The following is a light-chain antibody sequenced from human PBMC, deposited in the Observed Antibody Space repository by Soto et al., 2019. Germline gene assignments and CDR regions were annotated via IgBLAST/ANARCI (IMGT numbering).Light chain of an antibody. V-gene: IGKV1-39*01. J-gene: IGKJ2*01. CDR2: AAS. CDR3: HQSYSTPPDT. Sequence: DIQMTQSPSSLSASVGDRVTITCRASQSISSYLTWYQQKPGKAPKLLIYAASSVQSGVPSRFSGSGSGTDFTLTNSSLQPEDFATYCCHQSYSTPPDTFGQGTKLEIK. CDR1: QSISSY.